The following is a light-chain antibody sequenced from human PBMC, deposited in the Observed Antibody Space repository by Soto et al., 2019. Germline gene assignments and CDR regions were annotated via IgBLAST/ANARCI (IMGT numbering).Light chain of an antibody. V-gene: IGKV1-6*01. CDR1: QDIRHF. CDR3: QHYKMYSPWT. CDR2: AAS. Sequence: IQMTQSPSSLSASVGDRVTISCQASQDIRHFLSLYLQKPGKAPKLLIYAASTLQSGVPSRFSGSRSGTDFTLTISSLQPDDFATYYCQHYKMYSPWTFGHGTKVDIK. J-gene: IGKJ1*01.